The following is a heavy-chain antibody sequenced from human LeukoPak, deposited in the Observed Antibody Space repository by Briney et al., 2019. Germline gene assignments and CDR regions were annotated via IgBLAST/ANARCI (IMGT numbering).Heavy chain of an antibody. V-gene: IGHV3-23*01. Sequence: GGSLRLTCEASGFTFGSHAMCWVRQAPGKGLEWVAGIFGSGGSPHYADSVKGRFTISRDNSRNTVYLQINSLRAEDTAVYYCGKTTVGYSSGQKPAWPVDYWGQGTLVTVSS. CDR2: IFGSGGSP. J-gene: IGHJ4*02. CDR1: GFTFGSHA. D-gene: IGHD5-18*01. CDR3: GKTTVGYSSGQKPAWPVDY.